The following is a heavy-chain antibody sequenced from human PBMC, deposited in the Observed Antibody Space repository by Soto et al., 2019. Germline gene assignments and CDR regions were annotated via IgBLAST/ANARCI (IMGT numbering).Heavy chain of an antibody. Sequence: EAQLVESGGGLVQPGGSLRLSCAASGFTFSSDWMHWVRQAPGKGLEWVSRLNGDGTSITYADSVKGRFTISRDNPRNTQYLQMTSLRADDTAVAYGTLGRRNSYCWFDPWVQGTLVTVSS. CDR1: GFTFSSDW. D-gene: IGHD1-7*01. J-gene: IGHJ5*02. CDR3: TLGRRNSYCWFDP. V-gene: IGHV3-74*01. CDR2: LNGDGTSI.